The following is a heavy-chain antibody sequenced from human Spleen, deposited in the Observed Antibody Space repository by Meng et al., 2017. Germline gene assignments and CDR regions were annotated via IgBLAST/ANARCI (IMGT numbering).Heavy chain of an antibody. D-gene: IGHD6-13*01. CDR3: AISRTAGGYAFDV. J-gene: IGHJ3*01. Sequence: SETLSLTCSVSGVSISSGYAYWNWILQPAGKGLEWIGRFYSTWSTNYNPSLKSRVALLIDESKNHFSLRLSSVTAADAAVYYCAISRTAGGYAFDVWGQGKMVNVSS. V-gene: IGHV4-61*02. CDR2: FYSTWST. CDR1: GVSISSGYAY.